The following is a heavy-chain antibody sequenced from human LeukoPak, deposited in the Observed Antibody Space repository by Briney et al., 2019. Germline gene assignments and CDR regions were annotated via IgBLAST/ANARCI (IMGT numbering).Heavy chain of an antibody. CDR1: GFTFSNYW. CDR3: ARDYSSSWYGSRSGKYYFDY. D-gene: IGHD6-13*01. V-gene: IGHV3-7*01. J-gene: IGHJ4*02. CDR2: IKQDGSKK. Sequence: GGSLRLSCAAFGFTFSNYWMTWVRQAPGKGLEWVANIKQDGSKKYYVDSVKGRFTISRDNAKNSLYLQMNSLRAEDTAVYYCARDYSSSWYGSRSGKYYFDYWGQGTLVTVSS.